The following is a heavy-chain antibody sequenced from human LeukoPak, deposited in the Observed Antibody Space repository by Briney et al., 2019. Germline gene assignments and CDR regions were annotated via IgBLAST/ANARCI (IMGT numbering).Heavy chain of an antibody. CDR1: GFTFSSYA. Sequence: GGSLRLSCAASGFTFSSYAMSWVRQAPGKGLEWVSAISGSGGSTYYADSVKGRFTISRDNAKNSLYLQMNSLRAEDTAVYYCARDHGTVATIRHDAFDIWGQGTMVTVSS. D-gene: IGHD5-12*01. V-gene: IGHV3-23*01. J-gene: IGHJ3*02. CDR3: ARDHGTVATIRHDAFDI. CDR2: ISGSGGST.